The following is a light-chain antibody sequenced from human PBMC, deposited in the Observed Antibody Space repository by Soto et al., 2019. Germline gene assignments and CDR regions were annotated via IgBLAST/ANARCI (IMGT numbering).Light chain of an antibody. CDR1: QSIGSS. CDR3: QQYNAYSALT. CDR2: KAS. Sequence: IEMTQSPSTLSASVGDRVTITCRASQSIGSSLAWYQQKPGKVPKVLIYKASTLESGVPSRFSGSGSGTQFTLTINSLQPDDFATYFCQQYNAYSALTFGGGTKVEIK. V-gene: IGKV1-5*03. J-gene: IGKJ4*01.